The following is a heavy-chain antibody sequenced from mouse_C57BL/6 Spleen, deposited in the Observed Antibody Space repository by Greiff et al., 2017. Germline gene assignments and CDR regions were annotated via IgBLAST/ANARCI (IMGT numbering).Heavy chain of an antibody. CDR3: ARSRVTTYYAMDY. V-gene: IGHV5-17*01. D-gene: IGHD2-2*01. J-gene: IGHJ4*01. CDR2: ISSGSSTI. CDR1: GFTFSDYG. Sequence: DVHLVESGGGLVKPGGSLKLSCAASGFTFSDYGMHWVRQAPEKGLEWVAYISSGSSTIYYADTVKGRFTISRDNAKNTLFLQMTSLRSEDTAMYYYARSRVTTYYAMDYWGQGTSVTVSS.